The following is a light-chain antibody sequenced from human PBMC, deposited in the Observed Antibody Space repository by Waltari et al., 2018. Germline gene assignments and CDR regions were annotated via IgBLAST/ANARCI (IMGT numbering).Light chain of an antibody. CDR2: QGM. Sequence: SYELTQPPSVSVSPGQTLTITCSGDKLGSRYTCWYQQRAGQSPIMLIFQGMKRPSGIPERFSGSNSGNTAALTISGAKSMDEADYYCQTWVNGTVIFGGGTKVTVL. CDR3: QTWVNGTVI. J-gene: IGLJ2*01. CDR1: KLGSRY. V-gene: IGLV3-1*01.